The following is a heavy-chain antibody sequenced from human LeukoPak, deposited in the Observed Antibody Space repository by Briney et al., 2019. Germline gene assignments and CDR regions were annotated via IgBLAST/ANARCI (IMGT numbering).Heavy chain of an antibody. CDR3: ARSGETVLRYFDWLPTTGAFDI. CDR2: IYYSGST. D-gene: IGHD3-9*01. Sequence: SETLSLTCTVSGGSLSSYYWSWIRQPPGKGLEWIGDIYYSGSTNYNPSLKSRVTISVDTSKNQFSLKLSSVTAADTAVYYCARSGETVLRYFDWLPTTGAFDIWGQGTMVTVSS. J-gene: IGHJ3*02. CDR1: GGSLSSYY. V-gene: IGHV4-59*01.